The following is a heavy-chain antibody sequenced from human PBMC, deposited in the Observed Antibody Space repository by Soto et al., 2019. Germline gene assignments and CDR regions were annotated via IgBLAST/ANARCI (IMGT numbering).Heavy chain of an antibody. CDR1: GGSISSGGYS. V-gene: IGHV4-30-2*01. CDR3: ARVPSP. Sequence: QLQLQESGSGLVKPSQTLSLTCAVSGGSISSGGYSWGWIRQPPGKGLEWIGYIYHSVSTYYNPSPKRRVTISVDRSKNQSSLKLSSVTGADTAVYYCARVPSPWGQGTLVTVSS. CDR2: IYHSVST. J-gene: IGHJ5*02.